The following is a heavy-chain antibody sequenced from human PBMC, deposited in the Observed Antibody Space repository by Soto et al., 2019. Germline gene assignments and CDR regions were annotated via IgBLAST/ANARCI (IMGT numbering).Heavy chain of an antibody. V-gene: IGHV1-18*01. CDR1: GYTFTSYG. J-gene: IGHJ5*02. D-gene: IGHD2-15*01. CDR2: ISDYNGNT. CDR3: ARARYCSGGRCPRRFDH. Sequence: QVQLVQSGAEVKKPGASVKVSCKASGYTFTSYGISWVRQAPGQGREWMGWISDYNGNTNYAQKLQGRVTMPTDTSTSTAYMERRGLSSPDTAVYYCARARYCSGGRCPRRFDHWGQGTLVTVSS.